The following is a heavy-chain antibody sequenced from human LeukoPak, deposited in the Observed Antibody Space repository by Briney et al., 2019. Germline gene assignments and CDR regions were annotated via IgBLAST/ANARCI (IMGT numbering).Heavy chain of an antibody. D-gene: IGHD2-15*01. CDR2: IDGSSSYI. CDR3: AKNKGWELPAELDS. V-gene: IGHV3-21*01. J-gene: IGHJ4*02. Sequence: GGSLRLSCAASGFTFSSYSINWVRQAPGKGLEWVSSIDGSSSYIYYADSVKGRFTISRDNAKNSLYLQMNSLRAEDTAVYYCAKNKGWELPAELDSWGQGALVIVSS. CDR1: GFTFSSYS.